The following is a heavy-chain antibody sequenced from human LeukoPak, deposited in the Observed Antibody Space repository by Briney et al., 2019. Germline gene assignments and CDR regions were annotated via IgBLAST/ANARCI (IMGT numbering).Heavy chain of an antibody. V-gene: IGHV4-34*01. D-gene: IGHD6-13*01. CDR2: INHSGST. CDR3: ARDKGIAAAGTVFWFDP. Sequence: SETLSLTCAVYGGSFSGYYWSWIRQPPGKGLEWIGEINHSGSTNYNPSLKSRVTISVDTSKNQFSLKLSSVTAADTAVYYCARDKGIAAAGTVFWFDPWGQGTLVTVSS. J-gene: IGHJ5*02. CDR1: GGSFSGYY.